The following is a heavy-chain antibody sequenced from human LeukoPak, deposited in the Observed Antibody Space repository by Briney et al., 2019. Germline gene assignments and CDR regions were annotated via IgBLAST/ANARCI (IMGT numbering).Heavy chain of an antibody. CDR3: ARGLFRFDI. J-gene: IGHJ3*02. CDR2: INHSGST. V-gene: IGHV4-34*01. D-gene: IGHD2-21*01. CDR1: GGSFSGYY. Sequence: SETLSLTCAVYGGSFSGYYWSWIRQPPGKGLEWIGEINHSGSTNYNPSLKSRVTISVDTSKNQFSLKLSSVTAADTAVYYCARGLFRFDIWGQGQWSPSLQ.